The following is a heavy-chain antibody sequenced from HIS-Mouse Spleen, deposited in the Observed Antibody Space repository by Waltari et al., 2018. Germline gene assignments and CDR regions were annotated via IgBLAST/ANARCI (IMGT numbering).Heavy chain of an antibody. V-gene: IGHV3-30*18. Sequence: QVQLVESGGGVVHPGRSLRLSCAASGFTFSSYGMHCVRQAPGKGLEWVAVISYDGSNKDYADSVKGRFTISRDNSKNTLYLQMNSLRAEDTAVYYCAKASSGWLDYWGQGTLVTVSS. CDR1: GFTFSSYG. J-gene: IGHJ4*02. D-gene: IGHD6-19*01. CDR2: ISYDGSNK. CDR3: AKASSGWLDY.